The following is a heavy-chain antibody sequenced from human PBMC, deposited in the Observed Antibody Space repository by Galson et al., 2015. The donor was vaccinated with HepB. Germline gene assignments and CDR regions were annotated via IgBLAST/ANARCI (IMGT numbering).Heavy chain of an antibody. D-gene: IGHD2-21*02. CDR1: GYTFTSYY. J-gene: IGHJ5*02. CDR3: ATGTLTDDSKGHFNWFDP. Sequence: SVKVSCKASGYTFTSYYMHWVRQAPGQGLEWMGIINPSGGSTSYAQKLQGRVTMTRDTSTSTVYMELSSLRSEDTAVYYCATGTLTDDSKGHFNWFDPWGQGILVTVSS. CDR2: INPSGGST. V-gene: IGHV1-46*04.